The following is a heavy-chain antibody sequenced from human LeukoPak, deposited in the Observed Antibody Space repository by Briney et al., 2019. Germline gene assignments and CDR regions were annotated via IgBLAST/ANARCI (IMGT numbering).Heavy chain of an antibody. Sequence: GGSLRLSCAASGFTFSSYAMSWVRQAPGKGLGWVSVIYSGGSTYYADSVKGRFTISRDNSKNTLYLQMNSLRAEDTAVYYCARALDGMDVWGQGTTVTVSS. V-gene: IGHV3-66*02. CDR2: IYSGGST. CDR1: GFTFSSYA. J-gene: IGHJ6*02. CDR3: ARALDGMDV.